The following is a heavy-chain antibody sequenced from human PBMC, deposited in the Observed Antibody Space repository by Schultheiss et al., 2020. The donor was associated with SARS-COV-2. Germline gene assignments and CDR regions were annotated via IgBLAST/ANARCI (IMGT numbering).Heavy chain of an antibody. J-gene: IGHJ6*02. V-gene: IGHV1-2*06. CDR1: GYTFTGYY. D-gene: IGHD3-10*01. CDR2: INPNSGGT. CDR3: VREGVGQMGRGVIGV. Sequence: ASVKVSCKASGYTFTGYYMHWVRQAPGQGLEWMGRINPNSGGTNYAQKFQGRITMARDTSISTAYMELTSLTSDDTAVYYCVREGVGQMGRGVIGVWGQGTTVTVSS.